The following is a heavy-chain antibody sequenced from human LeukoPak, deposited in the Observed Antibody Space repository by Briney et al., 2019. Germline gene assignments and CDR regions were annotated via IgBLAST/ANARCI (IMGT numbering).Heavy chain of an antibody. CDR1: XFTFSNYW. CDR3: ARDHLRVGATGASDT. V-gene: IGHV3-7*05. D-gene: IGHD1-26*01. CDR2: IKQDGREK. J-gene: IGHJ3*02. Sequence: GGSLRLSCAASXFTFSNYWMSWVRQAPGKGLERVANIKQDGREKYYVDSVKGRFTISRDNAKNSLYLQMNSLRAEDTAVYYCARDHLRVGATGASDTWGQGTMVTVSS.